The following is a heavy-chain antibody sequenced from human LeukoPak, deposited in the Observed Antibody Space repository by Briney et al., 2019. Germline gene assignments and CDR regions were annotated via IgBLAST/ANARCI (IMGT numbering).Heavy chain of an antibody. CDR1: GLTSSSYA. V-gene: IGHV3-30*18. D-gene: IGHD3-22*01. J-gene: IGHJ4*02. Sequence: GGSLRLSCAASGLTSSSYAIHWVRQAPGKGLDWVAVISYDGSTTYYADSVKGRFTISRDNSNNMVYLQMNSLRAEDTAVYYCAKVHLTYKYDSSGYGFQDYWGQGTLVTVSS. CDR2: ISYDGSTT. CDR3: AKVHLTYKYDSSGYGFQDY.